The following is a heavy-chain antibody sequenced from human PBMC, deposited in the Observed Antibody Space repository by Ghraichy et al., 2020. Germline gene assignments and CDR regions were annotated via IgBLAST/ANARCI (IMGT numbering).Heavy chain of an antibody. D-gene: IGHD3-10*01. CDR1: GFTFSSYG. V-gene: IGHV3-33*01. CDR2: IWYDGSNK. J-gene: IGHJ4*02. CDR3: ARGLLWFGELYGGY. Sequence: GGSLRLSCAASGFTFSSYGMHWVRQAPGKGLEWVAVIWYDGSNKYYADSVKGRFTISRDNSKNTLYLQMNSLRAEDTAVYYCARGLLWFGELYGGYWGQGTLVTVSS.